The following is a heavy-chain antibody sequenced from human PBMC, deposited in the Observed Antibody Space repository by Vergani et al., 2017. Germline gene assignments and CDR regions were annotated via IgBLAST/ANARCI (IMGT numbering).Heavy chain of an antibody. J-gene: IGHJ4*02. V-gene: IGHV3-30*18. Sequence: QVQLVESGGGVVQPGRSLRLSCAASGFTFSSSGMHWVRQAPGKGLEWVAVISYDGSNKYYADSVKGRFTISRDNSKNTLYLQMNSLRAEDTAVYYCAKGEVFGIFVVVYWGQGTLVTVSS. CDR1: GFTFSSSG. CDR3: AKGEVFGIFVVVY. D-gene: IGHD3-3*01. CDR2: ISYDGSNK.